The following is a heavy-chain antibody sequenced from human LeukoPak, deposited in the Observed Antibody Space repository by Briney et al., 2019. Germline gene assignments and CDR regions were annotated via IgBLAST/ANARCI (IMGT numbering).Heavy chain of an antibody. D-gene: IGHD2-21*02. CDR1: GYTFTGYY. Sequence: ASVKVPCKASGYTFTGYYMHWVRQAPGQGLEWMGWINPNSGDTNYAQKFQGRVTMTRDTSISTAYMELSRLRSDDTAVYYCARENYGDYWFDPWGQGTPVSVSS. CDR2: INPNSGDT. CDR3: ARENYGDYWFDP. V-gene: IGHV1-2*02. J-gene: IGHJ5*02.